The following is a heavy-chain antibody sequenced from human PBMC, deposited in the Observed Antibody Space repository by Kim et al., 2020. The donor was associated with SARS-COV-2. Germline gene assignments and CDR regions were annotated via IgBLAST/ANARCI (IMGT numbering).Heavy chain of an antibody. CDR2: IDPSDSYT. Sequence: GESLKISCKGSGYSFTSYWISWVRQMPGKGLEWMGRIDPSDSYTNYSPSFQGHVTISADKSISTAYLQWSSLKASDTAMYYCARRGVPAAITPHGMDVWGQGTTVTVSS. V-gene: IGHV5-10-1*01. D-gene: IGHD2-2*01. CDR1: GYSFTSYW. CDR3: ARRGVPAAITPHGMDV. J-gene: IGHJ6*02.